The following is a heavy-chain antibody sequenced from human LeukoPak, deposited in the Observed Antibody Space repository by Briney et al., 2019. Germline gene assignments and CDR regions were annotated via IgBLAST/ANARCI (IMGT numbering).Heavy chain of an antibody. CDR2: ISSSGGTI. CDR1: GFTFSDYY. CDR3: ARVSVNNYDFWSGYYYQYYFDY. J-gene: IGHJ4*02. V-gene: IGHV3-11*04. Sequence: GGSLRLSCAASGFTFSDYYMSWIRQAPGKGLEWVSYISSSGGTIYYADSVKGRFTISRDNAKNSLYLQMNSLRAEDTAVYYCARVSVNNYDFWSGYYYQYYFDYWGQGTLVTVSS. D-gene: IGHD3-3*01.